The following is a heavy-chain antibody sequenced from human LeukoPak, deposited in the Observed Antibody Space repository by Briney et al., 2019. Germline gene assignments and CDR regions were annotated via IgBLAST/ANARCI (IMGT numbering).Heavy chain of an antibody. Sequence: PGGSLRLSCAAPGFTFSSYWMSWVRQAPGKGLEWVANIKQDGSEKYYVDSVKGRFTISRDNAKNSLYLQMNSLRAEDTAVYYRARVRGLVGRDYWGQGTLVTVSS. CDR2: IKQDGSEK. V-gene: IGHV3-7*01. D-gene: IGHD3/OR15-3a*01. J-gene: IGHJ4*02. CDR3: ARVRGLVGRDY. CDR1: GFTFSSYW.